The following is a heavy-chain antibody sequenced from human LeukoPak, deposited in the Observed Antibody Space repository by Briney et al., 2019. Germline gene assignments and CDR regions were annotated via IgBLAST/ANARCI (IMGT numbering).Heavy chain of an antibody. D-gene: IGHD6-25*01. CDR1: GYTFPSYG. Sequence: ASVKVSCKACGYTFPSYGISWVRQAPGQGLEWMGRIRAYNGNTNYAQKLQGRVTMTTDTSTSTAYMELRSLRSDDTAVYYCARDSWYSSGRYYGMDVWGQGTTVTVSS. J-gene: IGHJ6*02. V-gene: IGHV1-18*01. CDR3: ARDSWYSSGRYYGMDV. CDR2: IRAYNGNT.